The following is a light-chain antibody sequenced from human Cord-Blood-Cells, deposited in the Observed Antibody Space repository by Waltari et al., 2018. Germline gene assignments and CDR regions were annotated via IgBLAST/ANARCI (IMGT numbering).Light chain of an antibody. CDR2: EVS. V-gene: IGLV2-8*01. Sequence: QSALTQPPSASGSPGQSVTISCTGTSSDVGGYNYVSWYQQHPAKAPKLMIYEVSKRPAGVPDLFSGSKSGNTASLTVSGLQAEEEADYYCSAYAGSNNVFGTGTKVTVL. CDR3: SAYAGSNNV. J-gene: IGLJ1*01. CDR1: SSDVGGYNY.